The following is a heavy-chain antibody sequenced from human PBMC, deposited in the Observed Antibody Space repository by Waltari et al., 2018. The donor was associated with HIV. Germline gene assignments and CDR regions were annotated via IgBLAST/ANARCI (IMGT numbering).Heavy chain of an antibody. CDR2: MSHDGRKE. CDR1: GFSFNSYS. V-gene: IGHV3-30*01. CDR3: ARSWYYDSSPYGMDI. J-gene: IGHJ6*02. Sequence: GGVVQPGGSLRVSCEASGFSFNSYSMHWVRRAPGKGLEWVAVMSHDGRKEYYADSVKGRFTISRENSKNTLYLEMNSLRVEDTAVYFCARSWYYDSSPYGMDIWGQGTTVTVSS. D-gene: IGHD3-22*01.